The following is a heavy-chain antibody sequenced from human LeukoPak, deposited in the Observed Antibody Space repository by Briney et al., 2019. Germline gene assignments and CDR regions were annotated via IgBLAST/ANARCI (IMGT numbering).Heavy chain of an antibody. Sequence: GGSLRLSCAASGFTFSSYAMHWVRQAPGKGLEWVAVISYDGSNKYYADSVKGRFTISRDNSKNTLYLQMNSLRAEDTAVYYCARDGVITGTIGVYYYYYMDVWGKGTTVTVSS. CDR3: ARDGVITGTIGVYYYYYMDV. CDR2: ISYDGSNK. V-gene: IGHV3-30*01. CDR1: GFTFSSYA. J-gene: IGHJ6*03. D-gene: IGHD1-7*01.